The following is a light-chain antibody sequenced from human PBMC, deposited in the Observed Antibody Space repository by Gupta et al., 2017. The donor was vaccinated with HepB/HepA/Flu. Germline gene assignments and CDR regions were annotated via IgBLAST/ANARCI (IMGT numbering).Light chain of an antibody. J-gene: IGKJ4*01. CDR1: QSVSSY. V-gene: IGKV3-20*01. CDR2: GAS. CDR3: QQDGSSPIT. Sequence: EIVLTQSPGTLSLSPGERATLSCRASQSVSSYLAWYQQKPGQAPRLLIYGASSRATGIPDRFSGSGSGTDFTLTISRLEPEDFAVYYCQQDGSSPITFGGGTKVEIK.